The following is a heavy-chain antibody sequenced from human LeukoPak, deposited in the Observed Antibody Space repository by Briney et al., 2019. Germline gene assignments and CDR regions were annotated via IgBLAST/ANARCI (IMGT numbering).Heavy chain of an antibody. V-gene: IGHV3-23*01. CDR3: AKRSGYTPGWFFDC. Sequence: GGSLTLSCAASGFSLSSYAMSWVRHAPGKGLEWVSSISGSGDNTYYAESVKGRFTISRDNSKNTLFLQMNSLRAEDTAVFYCAKRSGYTPGWFFDCWGQGTLVTVSS. CDR1: GFSLSSYA. J-gene: IGHJ4*02. D-gene: IGHD5-12*01. CDR2: ISGSGDNT.